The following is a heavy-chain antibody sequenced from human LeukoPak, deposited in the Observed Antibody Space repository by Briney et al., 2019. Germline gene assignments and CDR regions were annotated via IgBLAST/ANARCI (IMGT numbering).Heavy chain of an antibody. V-gene: IGHV3-11*04. J-gene: IGHJ3*02. CDR3: ATTRSGWYPNAFDI. CDR1: GFTISDYY. Sequence: GGSLRLSCAASGFTISDYYMSWIRQAPGKGLEWVSYISRGDSTIYYADSVKGRFTISRDNAKNSLYLQMNSLRAEDTAVYYCATTRSGWYPNAFDIWGQGTMVTVSS. D-gene: IGHD6-19*01. CDR2: ISRGDSTI.